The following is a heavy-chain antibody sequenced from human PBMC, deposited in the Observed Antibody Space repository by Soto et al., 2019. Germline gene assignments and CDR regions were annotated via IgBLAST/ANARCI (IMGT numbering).Heavy chain of an antibody. CDR2: ISAYNGNT. J-gene: IGHJ6*02. CDR1: GYTFTSYG. D-gene: IGHD3-22*01. CDR3: ARDAGFLTAINYCDSSGDYYYYGMDV. V-gene: IGHV1-18*04. Sequence: ASVKVSCKASGYTFTSYGISWVRQAPGQGLEWMGWISAYNGNTNYAQKLQGRVTMTTDTSTSTAYMELRSLRSDDTAVYYCARDAGFLTAINYCDSSGDYYYYGMDVWRQGTTVTVSS.